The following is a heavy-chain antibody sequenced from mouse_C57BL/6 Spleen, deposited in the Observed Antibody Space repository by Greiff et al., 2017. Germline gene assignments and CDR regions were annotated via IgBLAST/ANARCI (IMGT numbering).Heavy chain of an antibody. J-gene: IGHJ4*01. CDR3: AGGVVATGAMDY. CDR1: GYTFTDYY. Sequence: VQLKQSGPELVKPGASVKISCKASGYTFTDYYMNWVKQSHGKSLEWIGDINPNNGGTSYNQKFKGKATLTVDKSSSTAYMELRSLTSEDSAVYYCAGGVVATGAMDYWGQGTSVTGSS. CDR2: INPNNGGT. D-gene: IGHD1-1*01. V-gene: IGHV1-26*01.